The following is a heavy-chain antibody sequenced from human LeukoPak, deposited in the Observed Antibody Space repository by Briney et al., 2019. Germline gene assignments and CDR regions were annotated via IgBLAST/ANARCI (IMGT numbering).Heavy chain of an antibody. CDR3: ARETRDAFDI. CDR1: GGSISSYY. V-gene: IGHV4-39*07. CDR2: IYYSGST. Sequence: SETLSLTCTVSGGSISSYYWGWIRQPPGKGLEWIGSIYYSGSTYYNPSLKSRVTISVDTSKNQFSLKLSSVTAADTAVYYCARETRDAFDIWGQGTMVTVSS. J-gene: IGHJ3*02.